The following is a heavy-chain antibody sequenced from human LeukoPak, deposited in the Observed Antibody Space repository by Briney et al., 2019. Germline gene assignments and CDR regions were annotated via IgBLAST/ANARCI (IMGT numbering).Heavy chain of an antibody. V-gene: IGHV5-51*01. CDR3: ARRGMATTYYFDY. D-gene: IGHD5-24*01. CDR2: IYPGDSDT. J-gene: IGHJ4*02. CDR1: GCSFTNYW. Sequence: GEALQTSCKGSGCSFTNYWIGWGRRLPGKEREWMGIIYPGDSDTLYSPSFQGQVTISADKSISTAYLQWSSLKASDTAMYYCARRGMATTYYFDYWGQGTLVTVSS.